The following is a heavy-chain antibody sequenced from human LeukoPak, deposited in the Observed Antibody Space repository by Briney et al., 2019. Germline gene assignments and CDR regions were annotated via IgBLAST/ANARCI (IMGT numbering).Heavy chain of an antibody. J-gene: IGHJ6*03. CDR3: AKGGRGAYYYYYMDV. CDR2: ISGSGGST. CDR1: GFTFSSYA. Sequence: GGSLRLXCAASGFTFSSYAMSWVRQAPGKGLEWVSAISGSGGSTYYADSVKGRFTISRDNSKNTLYLQMNSLRAEDTVVYYCAKGGRGAYYYYYMDVWGKGTTVTVSS. V-gene: IGHV3-23*01. D-gene: IGHD2-15*01.